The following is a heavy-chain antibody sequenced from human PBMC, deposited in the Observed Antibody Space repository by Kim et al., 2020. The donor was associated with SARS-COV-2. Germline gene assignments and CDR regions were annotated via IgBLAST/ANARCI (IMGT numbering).Heavy chain of an antibody. CDR2: K. D-gene: IGHD6-13*01. V-gene: IGHV2-70*01. CDR3: ARMPASIVAADY. Sequence: KYYSTSLKTRLTISKDTSKNQVVLTMTNMDPMDTATYYCARMPASIVAADYWGQGTLVTVSS. J-gene: IGHJ4*02.